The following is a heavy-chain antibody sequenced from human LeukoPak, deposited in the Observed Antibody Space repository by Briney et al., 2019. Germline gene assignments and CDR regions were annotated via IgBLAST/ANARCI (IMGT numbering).Heavy chain of an antibody. CDR2: ISSRSSFI. V-gene: IGHV3-21*01. CDR1: GFTFSNYS. CDR3: ARDSRVWYYDSSGYPLGGYFDY. J-gene: IGHJ4*02. D-gene: IGHD3-22*01. Sequence: GGSLRLSCAASGFTFSNYSMSWVRQAPGKGLEWVSSISSRSSFIFYADSVKGRFTISRDSAKNSLFLQINSLRAEDPAVYYCARDSRVWYYDSSGYPLGGYFDYWGQGTLVTVSS.